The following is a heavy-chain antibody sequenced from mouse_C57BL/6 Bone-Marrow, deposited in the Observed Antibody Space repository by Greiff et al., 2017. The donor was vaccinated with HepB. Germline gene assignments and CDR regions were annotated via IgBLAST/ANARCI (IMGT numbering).Heavy chain of an antibody. J-gene: IGHJ4*01. CDR1: GYTFTSYD. Sequence: QVHVKQSGPELVKPGASVKLSCKASGYTFTSYDINWVKQRPGQGLEWIGWIYPRDGSTKYNEKFKGKATLTVDTSSSTAYMELHSLTSEDSAVYFCAREDYDYDWPYWGQGTSVTVSS. CDR3: AREDYDYDWPY. D-gene: IGHD2-4*01. V-gene: IGHV1-85*01. CDR2: IYPRDGST.